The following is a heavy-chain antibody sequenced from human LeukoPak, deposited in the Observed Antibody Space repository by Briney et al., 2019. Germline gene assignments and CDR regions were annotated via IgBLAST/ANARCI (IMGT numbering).Heavy chain of an antibody. V-gene: IGHV3-30*03. Sequence: PGTSLRLSCAASGFTFTSYGMHWVRQAPGKGLEWVALISSDGGHENYADSVRGRFTISRDNSKNTLYLQMNSLSSEDTALYYCARYYTVPMWEAWFDPWGQGTLVTVSS. J-gene: IGHJ5*02. CDR2: ISSDGGHE. D-gene: IGHD4-17*01. CDR3: ARYYTVPMWEAWFDP. CDR1: GFTFTSYG.